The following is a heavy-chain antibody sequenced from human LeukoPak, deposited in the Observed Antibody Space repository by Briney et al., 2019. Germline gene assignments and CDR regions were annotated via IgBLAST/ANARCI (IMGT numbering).Heavy chain of an antibody. CDR1: GGSFTSYT. CDR2: IIPILGIA. CDR3: ARDSSYCGGDCYGDY. J-gene: IGHJ4*02. Sequence: GASVKVSCKASGGSFTSYTITSARQTPGQALKWMGRIIPILGIANYAQKFQGRVTITADKSTSTAYMELSSLRSEDTAVYFCARDSSYCGGDCYGDYWGQGTLVTVSS. V-gene: IGHV1-69*04. D-gene: IGHD2-21*01.